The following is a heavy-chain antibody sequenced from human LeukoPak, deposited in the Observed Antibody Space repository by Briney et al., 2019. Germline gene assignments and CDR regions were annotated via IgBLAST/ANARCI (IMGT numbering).Heavy chain of an antibody. D-gene: IGHD6-13*01. CDR1: GFTFSSYG. CDR3: ARDKRSSWFYYYGMDV. J-gene: IGHJ6*02. Sequence: GGSLRLSCAASGFTFSSYGMHWVRQAPAKGLEWVAIISYDGSNKYYADSVKGRFTISRDNSKNTLYLQMNSLRAEDTAVYYCARDKRSSWFYYYGMDVWGQGTTVTVSS. V-gene: IGHV3-30*03. CDR2: ISYDGSNK.